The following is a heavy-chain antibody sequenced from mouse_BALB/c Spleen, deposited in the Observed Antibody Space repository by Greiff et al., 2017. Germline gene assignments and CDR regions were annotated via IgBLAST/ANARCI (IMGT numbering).Heavy chain of an antibody. CDR1: GYTFTSYW. CDR3: ATYYRYDDGFAWFAY. J-gene: IGHJ3*01. V-gene: IGHV1-87*01. CDR2: IYPGDGDT. D-gene: IGHD2-14*01. Sequence: QVQLKQSGAELARPGASVKLSCKASGYTFTSYWMQWVKQRPGQGLEWIGAIYPGDGDTRYTQKFKGKATLTADKSSSTAYMQLSSLASEDSAVYYCATYYRYDDGFAWFAYWGQGTLVTVSA.